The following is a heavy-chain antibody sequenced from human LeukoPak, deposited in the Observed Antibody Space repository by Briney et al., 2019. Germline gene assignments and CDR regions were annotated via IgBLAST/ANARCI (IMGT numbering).Heavy chain of an antibody. CDR2: IYCSGST. CDR1: GGSISSSSYY. Sequence: SETLSLTCTVSGGSISSSSYYWGWIRQPPGKGLEWIGSIYCSGSTYYNPSLKSRVTISVDTSKNQLSLKLSSVTAADTAVYYCARLVAARWDYWGQGTLVTVSS. J-gene: IGHJ4*02. D-gene: IGHD6-6*01. V-gene: IGHV4-39*01. CDR3: ARLVAARWDY.